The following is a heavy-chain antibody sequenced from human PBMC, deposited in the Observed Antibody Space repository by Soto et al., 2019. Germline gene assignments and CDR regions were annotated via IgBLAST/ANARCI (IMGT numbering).Heavy chain of an antibody. V-gene: IGHV4-59*08. CDR3: ARSRGAYAPIDY. CDR2: IFYSGST. Sequence: SETLSLPWTVSGGNISSYYWSWIRQPPGKGLEWLGYIFYSGSTTYNPSLKSRVIMSLDTSKSQFSLNLSSVTAADTAIYYCARSRGAYAPIDYWGQGTLVTVSS. CDR1: GGNISSYY. D-gene: IGHD1-26*01. J-gene: IGHJ4*02.